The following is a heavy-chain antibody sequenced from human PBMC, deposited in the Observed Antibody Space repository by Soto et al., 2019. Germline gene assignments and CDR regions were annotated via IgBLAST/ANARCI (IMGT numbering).Heavy chain of an antibody. D-gene: IGHD6-6*01. CDR3: ARGGSSYNWFDP. J-gene: IGHJ5*02. CDR2: IYYSGST. Sequence: PSETLSLTCTVSGGSIISGGYYCSWIRQHPGKGLEWIGYIYYSGSTYYNPSLKSRVTISVDTSKNQFSLKLSSVTAAGTAVYYCARGGSSYNWFDPWGQGTLVTVSS. CDR1: GGSIISGGYY. V-gene: IGHV4-31*03.